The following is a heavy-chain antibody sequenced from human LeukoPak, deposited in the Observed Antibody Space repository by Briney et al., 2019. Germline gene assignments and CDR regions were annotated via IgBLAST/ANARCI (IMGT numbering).Heavy chain of an antibody. J-gene: IGHJ4*02. CDR2: IYYSGST. CDR1: GGSISSGDYY. Sequence: SQTLSLTCTVSGGSISSGDYYWSWIRQHPGKGLEWIGYIYYSGSTYYNPSLKSRVTISVDTSKNQFSLNLSSVTAADTAVYYCARTLDSSGYYYDYWGQGTLVTVSS. V-gene: IGHV4-31*03. D-gene: IGHD3-22*01. CDR3: ARTLDSSGYYYDY.